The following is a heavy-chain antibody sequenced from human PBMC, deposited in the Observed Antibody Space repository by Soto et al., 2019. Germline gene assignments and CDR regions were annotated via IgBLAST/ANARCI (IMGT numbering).Heavy chain of an antibody. J-gene: IGHJ4*02. V-gene: IGHV1-18*01. Sequence: QVQLVQSGAEVKKPGASVKVSCKASGYTFTSYGISWVRQAPGQGLEWMGWISAYNGNTNYAQKLQGRVTMTTDTSTSTPYMELRSLRSDDTAVYYCARVPVVVVAATRWVFDYWGQGTLVTVSS. CDR2: ISAYNGNT. D-gene: IGHD2-15*01. CDR3: ARVPVVVVAATRWVFDY. CDR1: GYTFTSYG.